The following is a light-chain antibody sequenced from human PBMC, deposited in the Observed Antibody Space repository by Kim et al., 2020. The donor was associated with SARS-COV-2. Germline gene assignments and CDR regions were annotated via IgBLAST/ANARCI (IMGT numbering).Light chain of an antibody. CDR3: QAWDSSTVV. CDR1: KLGDKY. CDR2: QDS. V-gene: IGLV3-1*01. Sequence: SYELTQPPSMSVPPGQTASITCFGDKLGDKYACWYQQKPGQSPVLVIYQDSKRPSGIPERFSGSNSGNTATLTISGTQAMDEADYYCQAWDSSTVVFGGGTQLTVL. J-gene: IGLJ3*02.